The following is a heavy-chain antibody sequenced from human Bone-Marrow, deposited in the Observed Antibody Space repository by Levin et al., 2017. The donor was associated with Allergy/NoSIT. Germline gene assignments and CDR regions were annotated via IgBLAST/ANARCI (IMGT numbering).Heavy chain of an antibody. CDR1: GFTVSSNY. J-gene: IGHJ3*01. V-gene: IGHV3-53*01. CDR3: AREPGYRIGWEPLDL. CDR2: IATSYNT. Sequence: GESLKISCAASGFTVSSNYMSWVRQAPGKGLEWVSAIATSYNTYYAGPVKGRFTISREDTKNSLYLQMNGLTAGDTAVYYCAREPGYRIGWEPLDLWGQGTMVTVSS. D-gene: IGHD5-18*01.